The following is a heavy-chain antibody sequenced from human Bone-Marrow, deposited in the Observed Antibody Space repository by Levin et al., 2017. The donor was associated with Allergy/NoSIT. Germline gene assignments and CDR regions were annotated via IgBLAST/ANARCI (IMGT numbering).Heavy chain of an antibody. D-gene: IGHD6-19*01. J-gene: IGHJ6*03. CDR2: IFSNDEK. CDR1: GFSLSNARMG. CDR3: ARIRGQQWLVHGYYYYYMDV. Sequence: SGPTLVKPTETLTLTCTVSGFSLSNARMGVSWIRQPPGKALEWLAHIFSNDEKSYSTSLKSRLTISKDTSKSQVVLTMTNMDPVDTATYYCARIRGQQWLVHGYYYYYMDVWGKGTTVTVSS. V-gene: IGHV2-26*01.